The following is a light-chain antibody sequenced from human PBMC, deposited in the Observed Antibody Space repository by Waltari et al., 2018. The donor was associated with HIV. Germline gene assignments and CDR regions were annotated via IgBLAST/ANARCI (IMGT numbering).Light chain of an antibody. CDR3: QSYDSSLRASV. J-gene: IGLJ2*01. V-gene: IGLV1-40*01. CDR1: RSNIGAGYF. Sequence: QSALTQPPSVSGAPGQRVTISCTGNRSNIGAGYFVHWSQHLPGTAPKLLVYSDIKLPAGVPDRFAGSKSGTSASLVISGLQAEDEADYYCQSYDSSLRASVFGGGTKLTVL. CDR2: SDI.